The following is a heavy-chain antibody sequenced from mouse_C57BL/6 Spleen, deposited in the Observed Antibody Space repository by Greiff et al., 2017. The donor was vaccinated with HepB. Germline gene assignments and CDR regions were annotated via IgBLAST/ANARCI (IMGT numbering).Heavy chain of an antibody. V-gene: IGHV3-6*01. CDR1: GYSITSGYY. J-gene: IGHJ1*03. Sequence: EVQLVESGPGLVKPSQSLSLTCSVTGYSITSGYYWNWIRQFPGNKLEWMGYISYDGSNNYNPSLKNRISITRDTSKNQFFLKLNSVTTEDTATYYCAREGYYGSSYVGYFDVWGTGTTVTVSS. D-gene: IGHD1-1*01. CDR2: ISYDGSN. CDR3: AREGYYGSSYVGYFDV.